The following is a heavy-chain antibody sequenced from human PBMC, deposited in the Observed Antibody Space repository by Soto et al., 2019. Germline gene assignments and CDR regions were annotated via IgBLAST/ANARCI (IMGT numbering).Heavy chain of an antibody. V-gene: IGHV1-69*01. CDR1: GVTFSSFA. J-gene: IGHJ5*02. CDR2: IIPIFRTP. CDR3: ARSTGSGFRPGTHRFHGFDP. Sequence: QVQLVQSGAEVKQPGSSVKVSCQASGVTFSSFAISWVRQAPGQGLEWMGGIIPIFRTPNYAQNFQGRVTITADESTSSVYMELSRLRSEDTAVYYCARSTGSGFRPGTHRFHGFDPRGQGTLVTFSS. D-gene: IGHD5-12*01.